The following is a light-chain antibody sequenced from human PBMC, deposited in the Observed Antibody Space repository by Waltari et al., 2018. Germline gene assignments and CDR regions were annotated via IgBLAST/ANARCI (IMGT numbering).Light chain of an antibody. CDR3: AAWDDSLEGWV. V-gene: IGLV1-44*01. CDR2: NNN. CDR1: RSNTGTNL. J-gene: IGLJ3*02. Sequence: QSVLTQPPSASGTPGQRVTISCFGSRSNTGTNLVSWYLQVPGTAPKLLIYNNNQRPSGVPERFSGSKSGTSASLAISWLQSEDEAEYSCAAWDDSLEGWVFGGGTRLTVL.